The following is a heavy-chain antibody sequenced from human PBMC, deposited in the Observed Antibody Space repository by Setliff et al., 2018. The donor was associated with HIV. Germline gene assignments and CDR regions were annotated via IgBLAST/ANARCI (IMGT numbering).Heavy chain of an antibody. CDR1: GDSIGSHY. J-gene: IGHJ3*02. V-gene: IGHV4-59*11. D-gene: IGHD6-19*01. CDR2: VYYSGSA. Sequence: SETLSLTCTVSGDSIGSHYWSWIRQPPGKGLEWIGSVYYSGSANYNPSLKSRVTISVDTSKNQFSLRLSSVTAADTAVYYCARGRINYSSAWYVDHDAFDIWGQGTMVTVSS. CDR3: ARGRINYSSAWYVDHDAFDI.